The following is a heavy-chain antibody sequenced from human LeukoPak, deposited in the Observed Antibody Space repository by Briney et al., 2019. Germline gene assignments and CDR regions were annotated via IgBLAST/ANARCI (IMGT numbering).Heavy chain of an antibody. CDR1: GFSFSGST. CDR2: IRSKRDSYAT. Sequence: PGGSLRLSCATSGFSFSGSTMHWVRQAPGKGLEWLGHIRSKRDSYATVYAASVEGRFTISRDDSKSTAYLQMNSLKIEDTALYHCTTVGGGSPDLIIVPGANKLKWYDPWGQGTLVTVSS. V-gene: IGHV3-73*01. D-gene: IGHD2-2*01. J-gene: IGHJ5*02. CDR3: TTVGGGSPDLIIVPGANKLKWYDP.